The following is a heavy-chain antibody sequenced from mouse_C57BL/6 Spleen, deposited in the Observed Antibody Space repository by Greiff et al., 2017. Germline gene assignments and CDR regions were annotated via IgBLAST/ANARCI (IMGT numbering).Heavy chain of an antibody. CDR2: IDPSDSYT. D-gene: IGHD3-2*02. V-gene: IGHV1-50*01. Sequence: QVQLQQPGAELVKPGASVKLSCKASGYTFTSYWMQWVKQRPGQGLEWIGEIDPSDSYTNYNQKFKGKATLTVDTSSSTAYMQLSSLTSEDSAVYYCARRGDNSGYVNAMDYWGQGTSVTVSS. J-gene: IGHJ4*01. CDR1: GYTFTSYW. CDR3: ARRGDNSGYVNAMDY.